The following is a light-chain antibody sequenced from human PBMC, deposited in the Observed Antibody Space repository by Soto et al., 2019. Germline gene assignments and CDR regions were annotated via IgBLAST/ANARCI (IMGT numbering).Light chain of an antibody. V-gene: IGLV2-14*01. CDR1: SSDVGGYNY. J-gene: IGLJ2*01. CDR3: SSYTSSSTPVV. Sequence: QSVLTQPASVSGSPGQSITISCTGTSSDVGGYNYVSWYQQHPGKAPKLMIYDVSNRPSGVSNRFSGSKSGNTASLTISGLLAEDEADYYCSSYTSSSTPVVFGGGTKLTVL. CDR2: DVS.